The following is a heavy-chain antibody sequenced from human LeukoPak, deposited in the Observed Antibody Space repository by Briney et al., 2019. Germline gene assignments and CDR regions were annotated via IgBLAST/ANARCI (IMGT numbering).Heavy chain of an antibody. CDR2: ISGSGGST. V-gene: IGHV3-23*01. CDR1: GFTFSSYA. D-gene: IGHD6-19*01. Sequence: PGGSLRLSCGASGFTFSSYAMSWVRQAPGKGLEWVSAISGSGGSTYYADSVKGRFTISRDNAKNTLYLQMNSLRAEDTAVYYCARGHVAGTDRHWDYWGQGALVTVSS. J-gene: IGHJ4*02. CDR3: ARGHVAGTDRHWDY.